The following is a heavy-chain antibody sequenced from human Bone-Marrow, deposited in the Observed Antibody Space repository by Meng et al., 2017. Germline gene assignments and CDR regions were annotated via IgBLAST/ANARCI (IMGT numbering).Heavy chain of an antibody. CDR3: ARRRESSGYYDY. D-gene: IGHD3-22*01. CDR2: ISYDGSNK. J-gene: IGHJ4*02. V-gene: IGHV3-30*01. CDR1: GFTFSSYA. Sequence: GGSLRLSCAASGFTFSSYAMHWVRQAPGKGLEWVAVISYDGSNKYYADSVKGRFTISRDNSKNTLYLQMNSLRAEDTDVYYCARRRESSGYYDYWGQGTLVTVSS.